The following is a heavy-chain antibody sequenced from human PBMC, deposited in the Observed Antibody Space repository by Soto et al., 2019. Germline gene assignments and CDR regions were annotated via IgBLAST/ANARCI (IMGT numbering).Heavy chain of an antibody. CDR3: ARDLGSGSYKRLDD. CDR1: GYIFSDYG. Sequence: QVQLVQSGAEVKKPGASVKVSCKATGYIFSDYGIGISWVRQAPGQGLEWMGWISTHNGDTNYVQKFQGRVTMTTDNSTRKAYIDLRSLRSDDTAVYYCARDLGSGSYKRLDDWGQGTLVTVSS. V-gene: IGHV1-18*01. J-gene: IGHJ4*02. D-gene: IGHD1-26*01. CDR2: ISTHNGDT.